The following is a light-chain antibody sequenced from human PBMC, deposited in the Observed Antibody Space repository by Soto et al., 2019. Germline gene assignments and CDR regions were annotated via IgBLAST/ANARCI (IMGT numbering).Light chain of an antibody. V-gene: IGKV3-15*01. CDR2: GAS. Sequence: EIVMTQSPATLSVSPGERATLSCRASQSVSSNLAWYQQKPGQAPRLLIYGASTRATGIPARFSGSGSGTEFTLTISILQSEHFEVYYCLPYNNWPTSGLGTKV. CDR1: QSVSSN. CDR3: LPYNNWPT. J-gene: IGKJ4*02.